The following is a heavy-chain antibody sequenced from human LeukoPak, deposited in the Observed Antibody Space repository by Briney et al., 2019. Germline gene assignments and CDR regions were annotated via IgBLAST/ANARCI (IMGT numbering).Heavy chain of an antibody. CDR1: AKSFSSSW. Sequence: PGGSLRLSCAASAKSFSSSWMSWVRQAPGKGLEWVANIKQDGGEKYYVDSVKGRFTVSGDSAKNSVYLQMNSLRAEDTAVYYCLAGGNWGQGTLVTVSS. V-gene: IGHV3-7*01. CDR2: IKQDGGEK. CDR3: LAGGN. D-gene: IGHD3-16*01. J-gene: IGHJ4*02.